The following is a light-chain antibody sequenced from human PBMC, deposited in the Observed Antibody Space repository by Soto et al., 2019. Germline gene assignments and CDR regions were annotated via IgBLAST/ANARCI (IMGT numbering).Light chain of an antibody. J-gene: IGLJ3*02. CDR1: SSDVGSYNL. Sequence: QSVLTQPASVSGSPGQSITISCTGTSSDVGSYNLVSWYQQHPGKAPKLMIYEVSKRPSGVSKRFSGSKSGNTASLTISGLQAEDEADYYCCSYAGSSTSVFGGGTKLTVL. CDR2: EVS. CDR3: CSYAGSSTSV. V-gene: IGLV2-23*02.